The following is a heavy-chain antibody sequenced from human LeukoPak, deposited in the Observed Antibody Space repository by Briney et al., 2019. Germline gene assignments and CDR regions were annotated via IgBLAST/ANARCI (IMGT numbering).Heavy chain of an antibody. CDR2: ISYDGSNK. J-gene: IGHJ3*02. CDR3: AKDLAYYYDSSAFDI. CDR1: GFTFSSYA. D-gene: IGHD3-22*01. Sequence: PGRSLRLSCAASGFTFSSYAMHWVRQAPGKGLEWVAVISYDGSNKYYADSVKGRFTISRDNSKNTLYLQMNSLRAEDTAVYYCAKDLAYYYDSSAFDIWGQGTMVTVSS. V-gene: IGHV3-30-3*01.